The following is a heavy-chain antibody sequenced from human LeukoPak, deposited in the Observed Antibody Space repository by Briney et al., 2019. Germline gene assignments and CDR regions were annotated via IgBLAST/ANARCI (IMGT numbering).Heavy chain of an antibody. Sequence: GGSLRLSCAASGFTFSSYAMSWVRQAPGKGLEWVSAISGSGGSTDYADSVKGRFTISRDNSKTTLYLQMNSLRAEDTAVYYCARDNYSFDYWGQGTLVTVSS. CDR1: GFTFSSYA. CDR2: ISGSGGST. V-gene: IGHV3-23*01. D-gene: IGHD3-10*01. CDR3: ARDNYSFDY. J-gene: IGHJ4*02.